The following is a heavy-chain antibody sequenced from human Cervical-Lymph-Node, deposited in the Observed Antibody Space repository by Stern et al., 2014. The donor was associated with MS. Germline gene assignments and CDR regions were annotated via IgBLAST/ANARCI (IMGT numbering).Heavy chain of an antibody. V-gene: IGHV1-24*01. J-gene: IGHJ6*02. Sequence: VQLVQSGAEVKKPRASVKVSCKVSGYTLSEISMHWVRQAPGKWLEWMGGFDPEHGETRYAQKFQGRVTMAEDRSTDTAYMELSSLRSEDTAVYYCATHRGRVTYYYGMDVWGQGTTVTVSS. D-gene: IGHD2-21*02. CDR2: FDPEHGET. CDR1: GYTLSEIS. CDR3: ATHRGRVTYYYGMDV.